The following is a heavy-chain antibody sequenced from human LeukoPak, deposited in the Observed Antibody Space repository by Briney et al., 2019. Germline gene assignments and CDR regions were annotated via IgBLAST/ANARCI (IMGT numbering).Heavy chain of an antibody. J-gene: IGHJ6*04. Sequence: PSETLSLTCTVSGGSISSGGYYWSWIRQPPGKGLEWIGYIYHSGSTYYNPSLKSRVTISVDRSKNQFSLKLSSVTAADTAVYYCARDPLVGATAVWGKGTTVTVSS. V-gene: IGHV4-30-2*01. D-gene: IGHD1-26*01. CDR1: GGSISSGGYY. CDR3: ARDPLVGATAV. CDR2: IYHSGST.